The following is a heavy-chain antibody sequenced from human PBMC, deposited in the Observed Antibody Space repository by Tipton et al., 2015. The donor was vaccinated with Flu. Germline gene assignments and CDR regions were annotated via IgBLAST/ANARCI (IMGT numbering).Heavy chain of an antibody. CDR2: ISAYNGNT. V-gene: IGHV1-18*01. J-gene: IGHJ6*02. CDR3: ARYYPLTPFYYYGMDV. D-gene: IGHD3-10*01. CDR1: GYTFTSYG. Sequence: QLVQSGAEEKKPGASVKVSCKASGYTFTSYGISWVRQAPGQGLEWMGWISAYNGNTNYAQKLQGRVTMTTDTSTSTAYMELRSLRSDDTAVYYFARYYPLTPFYYYGMDVWGQGSTVTVSS.